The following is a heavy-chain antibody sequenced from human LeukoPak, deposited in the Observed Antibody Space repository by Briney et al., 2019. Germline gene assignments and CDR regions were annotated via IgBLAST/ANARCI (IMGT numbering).Heavy chain of an antibody. CDR1: GYTFTGYY. Sequence: ASVKVSCKASGYTFTGYYMHWVRQAPGQGLEWMGWINPNSGGTNYAQKFQGWVTMTRDTSISTAYMELSRLRSDDTAVYYCARPLNDFWSGYDAFDIWGQGTMVAISS. D-gene: IGHD3-3*01. V-gene: IGHV1-2*04. J-gene: IGHJ3*02. CDR3: ARPLNDFWSGYDAFDI. CDR2: INPNSGGT.